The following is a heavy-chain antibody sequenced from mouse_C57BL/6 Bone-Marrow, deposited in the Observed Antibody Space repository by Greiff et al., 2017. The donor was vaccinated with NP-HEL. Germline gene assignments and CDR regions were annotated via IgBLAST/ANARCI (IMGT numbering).Heavy chain of an antibody. V-gene: IGHV14-2*01. CDR3: AGKGDYAMDY. CDR2: IDPEDGET. Sequence: EVQRVESGAELVKPGASVKLSCTASGFNIKDYYMHWVKQRTEQGLEWIGRIDPEDGETKSAPKFQGKATITADTSSNTAYLQRSSLTSEDTAVYYCAGKGDYAMDYWGQGTSVTVSS. J-gene: IGHJ4*01. D-gene: IGHD1-3*01. CDR1: GFNIKDYY.